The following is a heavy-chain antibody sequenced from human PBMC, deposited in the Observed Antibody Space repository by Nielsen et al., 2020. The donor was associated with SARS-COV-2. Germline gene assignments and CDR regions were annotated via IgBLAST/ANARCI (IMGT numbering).Heavy chain of an antibody. CDR1: GFIFSSYW. Sequence: GSLRLSCATSGFIFSSYWMSWVRQASGKGLEWVGRIRSEANDYATAYAASVKGRFTISRDDSRNTTYLQLYRLKTEDTAVYFCTRGLSDFWGQGTLVTVSS. CDR3: TRGLSDF. J-gene: IGHJ4*02. CDR2: IRSEANDYAT. D-gene: IGHD2-2*01. V-gene: IGHV3-73*01.